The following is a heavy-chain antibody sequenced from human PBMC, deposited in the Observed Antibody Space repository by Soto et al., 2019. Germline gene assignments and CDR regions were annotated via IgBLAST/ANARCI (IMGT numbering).Heavy chain of an antibody. D-gene: IGHD3-10*01. CDR3: AGDHGSMVRGVIPTKYYYGMDV. CDR1: GGAFSSYA. V-gene: IGHV1-69*06. Sequence: GASVKVSCKASGGAFSSYAISWVRQAPGQGLEWMGGIIPIFGTANYAQKFQGRVTITADKSTSTAYMELSSLRSEDTAVYYCAGDHGSMVRGVIPTKYYYGMDVWGQGTTVTVSS. CDR2: IIPIFGTA. J-gene: IGHJ6*02.